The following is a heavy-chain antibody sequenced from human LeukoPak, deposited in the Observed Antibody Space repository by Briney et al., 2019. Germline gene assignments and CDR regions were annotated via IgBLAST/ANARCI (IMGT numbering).Heavy chain of an antibody. J-gene: IGHJ5*02. CDR1: GFTFSSYR. D-gene: IGHD3-3*01. V-gene: IGHV3-7*01. CDR2: IKQDGSEK. CDR3: ARDLGLPTSYYDFWSGYYTISSGLDP. Sequence: GGSLRLSCAASGFTFSSYRMSWVRQAPGKGLEWVANIKQDGSEKYYVDSVKGRFTISRDNAKNSLYLQMNSLRAEDTAVYYCARDLGLPTSYYDFWSGYYTISSGLDPWGQGTLVTVSS.